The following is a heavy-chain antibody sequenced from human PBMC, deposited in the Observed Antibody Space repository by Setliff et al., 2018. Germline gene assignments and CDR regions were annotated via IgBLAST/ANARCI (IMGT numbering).Heavy chain of an antibody. CDR3: ATGPRDSRDYMNWLDP. Sequence: KPGGSLRLSCAASGFTFSNAWMSWVRQAPGKGLEWVGRIKRESDGGTTDYAAPVKGRFTISRDDSKNTLYLQMNSLKIEDTGFYYCATGPRDSRDYMNWLDPWGPGTLVTVSS. D-gene: IGHD4-4*01. V-gene: IGHV3-15*01. CDR2: IKRESDGGTT. CDR1: GFTFSNAW. J-gene: IGHJ5*02.